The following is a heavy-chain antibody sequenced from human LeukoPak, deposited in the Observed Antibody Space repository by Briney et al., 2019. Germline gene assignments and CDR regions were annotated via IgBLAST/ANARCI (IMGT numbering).Heavy chain of an antibody. J-gene: IGHJ3*02. CDR2: VYPGDSDT. CDR1: GYSFTTYW. D-gene: IGHD2-2*01. Sequence: GESLKISCKGSGYSFTTYWIGWVRQMPGKGLEWMGIVYPGDSDTRYSPSFQGQVTISADKSISTAYLQWSSLKASDAAVYYCARRLPAPEAFDIWGQGTMVTVSS. V-gene: IGHV5-51*01. CDR3: ARRLPAPEAFDI.